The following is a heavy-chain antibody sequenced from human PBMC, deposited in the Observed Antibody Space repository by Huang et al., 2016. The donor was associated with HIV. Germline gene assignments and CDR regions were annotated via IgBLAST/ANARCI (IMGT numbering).Heavy chain of an antibody. J-gene: IGHJ4*02. D-gene: IGHD3-22*01. CDR1: GFILSNYG. V-gene: IGHV3-33*04. Sequence: VQLIESGGGVVQPGKSLRLSCATSGFILSNYGMNGFRQAPGKGLKWVAFIRNDGMKKNYADSVRGRFTVGRDNGNNTLFLQMRSLGVDDTAVYYCARGDYYDSSGYHPGYFDYWGQGILVTVSS. CDR3: ARGDYYDSSGYHPGYFDY. CDR2: IRNDGMKK.